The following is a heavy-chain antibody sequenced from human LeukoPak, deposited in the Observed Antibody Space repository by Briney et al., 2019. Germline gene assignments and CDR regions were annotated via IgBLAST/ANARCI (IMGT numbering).Heavy chain of an antibody. CDR3: ASLMTTMTIHDF. CDR1: GFTFSSYE. V-gene: IGHV3-21*01. J-gene: IGHJ4*02. Sequence: PGGSLRLSCAVSGFTFSSYEMNWVRQAPGKGLEWVSSITGSSSHSYYAASVKGRFTISRDNAKNSLYLQMNGLRAEDTAVYYCASLMTTMTIHDFWGQGTPVTVSS. D-gene: IGHD4/OR15-4a*01. CDR2: ITGSSSHS.